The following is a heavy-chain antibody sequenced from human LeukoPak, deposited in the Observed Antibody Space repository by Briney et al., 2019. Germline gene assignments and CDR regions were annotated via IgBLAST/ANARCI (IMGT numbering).Heavy chain of an antibody. D-gene: IGHD3-10*01. J-gene: IGHJ4*02. Sequence: SETLSLTCTVSGGSITSSSYYWGWIRQPPGTGLEWIGSIYYSGSTYYNPSLKSRVTISVGTSKNQFSLRLSSVTAADTAVYYCARDGYYYGSGSYLFDYWGQGTLVTVSS. CDR2: IYYSGST. CDR1: GGSITSSSYY. V-gene: IGHV4-39*02. CDR3: ARDGYYYGSGSYLFDY.